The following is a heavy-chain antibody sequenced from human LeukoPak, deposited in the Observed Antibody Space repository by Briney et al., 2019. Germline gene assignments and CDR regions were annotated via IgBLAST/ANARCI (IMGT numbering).Heavy chain of an antibody. CDR3: AREYDYYDSSGYVGAFDI. V-gene: IGHV4-31*03. Sequence: SQTLSLTCTVSGGSISSGGYYWSWIRQHPGKGLEWIGYIYYSGSTYYNPSLKSRVTISVDTSKNQFSLKLSSVTAADTAVYYCAREYDYYDSSGYVGAFDIWGQGTMVTVSS. D-gene: IGHD3-22*01. J-gene: IGHJ3*02. CDR2: IYYSGST. CDR1: GGSISSGGYY.